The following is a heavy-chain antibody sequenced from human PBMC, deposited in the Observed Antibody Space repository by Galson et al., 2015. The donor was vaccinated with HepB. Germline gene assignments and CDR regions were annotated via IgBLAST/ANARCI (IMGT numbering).Heavy chain of an antibody. Sequence: AISGDSVSSNSAAWNWIRQSPSRGLEWLGRTYYRSKWYNDYAVSVKSRITINPDTSKNQFSLQLNSVTPEDTAVYYCARGSSWYHLSYYYGMDVWGQGTTVTVSS. J-gene: IGHJ6*02. CDR2: TYYRSKWYN. V-gene: IGHV6-1*01. CDR1: GDSVSSNSAA. D-gene: IGHD6-13*01. CDR3: ARGSSWYHLSYYYGMDV.